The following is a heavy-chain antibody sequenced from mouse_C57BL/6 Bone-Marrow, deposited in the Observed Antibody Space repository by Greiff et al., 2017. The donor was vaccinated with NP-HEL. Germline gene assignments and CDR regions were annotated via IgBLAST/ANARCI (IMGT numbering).Heavy chain of an antibody. CDR2: ISSGGSYT. Sequence: DVMLVESGGDLVKPGGSLKLFCAASGFTFSSFGMSWVRQTPDKRLEWVATISSGGSYTYYPDSVKGRFTISRDNAKNTLYLQMSSLKSEDTAMYYCAGSNPFAYWGQGTLVTVSA. V-gene: IGHV5-6*02. CDR3: AGSNPFAY. CDR1: GFTFSSFG. D-gene: IGHD2-5*01. J-gene: IGHJ3*01.